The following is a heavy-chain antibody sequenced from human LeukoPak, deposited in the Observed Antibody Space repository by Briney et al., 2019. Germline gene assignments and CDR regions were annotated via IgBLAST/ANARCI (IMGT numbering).Heavy chain of an antibody. Sequence: SETLSLTCTVSGGSISSGSYYWSWIRQPAGKGLEWIGRIYTSGSTNYNPSLKSRVTISVDTSKNQFSLKLSSVTAADTAVYYCAREEGTPFDAFDIWGQGTMVTVSS. J-gene: IGHJ3*02. CDR1: GGSISSGSYY. CDR2: IYTSGST. V-gene: IGHV4-61*02. D-gene: IGHD1-14*01. CDR3: AREEGTPFDAFDI.